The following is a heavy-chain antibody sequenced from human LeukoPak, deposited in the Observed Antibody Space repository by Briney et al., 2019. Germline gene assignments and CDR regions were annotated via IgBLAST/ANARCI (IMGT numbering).Heavy chain of an antibody. Sequence: GGSLRLSCAASGFTFSSYGMHWVRQAPGKGLEWVAVISYDGSNKYYADSVKGRFTISRDNSKNTLYLQMNSLRAEDTAVYYCAKDLYSAVPAASDYWGQGTLVTVSS. CDR3: AKDLYSAVPAASDY. CDR1: GFTFSSYG. J-gene: IGHJ4*02. V-gene: IGHV3-30*18. D-gene: IGHD2-2*01. CDR2: ISYDGSNK.